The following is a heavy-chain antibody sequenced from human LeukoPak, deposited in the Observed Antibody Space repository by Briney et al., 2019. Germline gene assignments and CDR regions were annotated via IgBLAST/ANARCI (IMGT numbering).Heavy chain of an antibody. Sequence: SVKVSCKASGFTFTSSAMQWVRQARGQRLEWIGWIVVGSGNTNYAQKFQERVIITRDMSTSTAYMELSSLRSEDTAVYYCAADYDYVWGSYRSPYWGQGTLVTVSS. D-gene: IGHD3-16*02. CDR3: AADYDYVWGSYRSPY. CDR1: GFTFTSSA. V-gene: IGHV1-58*02. CDR2: IVVGSGNT. J-gene: IGHJ4*02.